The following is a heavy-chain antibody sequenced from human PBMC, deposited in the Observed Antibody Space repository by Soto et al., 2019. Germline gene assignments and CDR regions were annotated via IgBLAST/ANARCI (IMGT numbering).Heavy chain of an antibody. CDR2: ISDSGST. J-gene: IGHJ6*02. CDR1: GGSIRNYH. Sequence: ETLSLTCTVSGGSIRNYHWSWIRQSPGKGLEWIGYISDSGSTNYNPSFKSRVTMSLDRSNNQISLNLNSVTAADTAVYYCARHPPSRFEPRLGYYGMDVWGQGNTVTVSS. V-gene: IGHV4-59*08. D-gene: IGHD2-2*01. CDR3: ARHPPSRFEPRLGYYGMDV.